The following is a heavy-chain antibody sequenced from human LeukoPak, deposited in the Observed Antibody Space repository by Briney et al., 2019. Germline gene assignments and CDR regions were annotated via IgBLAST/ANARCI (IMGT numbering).Heavy chain of an antibody. CDR1: GFTVSSNY. V-gene: IGHV3-66*01. CDR2: IYSGGST. J-gene: IGHJ3*01. Sequence: GGSLRLSCAASGFTVSSNYMSWVRQAPGKGLEWVSVIYSGGSTYYADSVKGRFTISRDNAENSLYPQMNSLRAEDTAVYYCARDHNWAFDLWGQGTMVTVSS. D-gene: IGHD1-20*01. CDR3: ARDHNWAFDL.